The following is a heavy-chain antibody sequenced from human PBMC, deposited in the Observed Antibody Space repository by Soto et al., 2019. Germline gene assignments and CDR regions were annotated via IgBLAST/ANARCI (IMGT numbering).Heavy chain of an antibody. Sequence: VQLVESGGGLIQPGGSLRLSCAASGFTVSSNYMSWVRQAPGKGLEWVSVLYSGGTTYYADSVKGRFTISRDNSKNTLYLQMNSLRADDTAVYYCASGKTYPAPYDCWGQGTLVTVSS. CDR1: GFTVSSNY. V-gene: IGHV3-53*01. CDR3: ASGKTYPAPYDC. J-gene: IGHJ4*02. CDR2: LYSGGTT. D-gene: IGHD1-1*01.